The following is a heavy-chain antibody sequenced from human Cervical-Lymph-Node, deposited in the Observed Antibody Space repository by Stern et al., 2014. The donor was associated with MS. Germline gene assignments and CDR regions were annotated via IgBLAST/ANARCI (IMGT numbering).Heavy chain of an antibody. V-gene: IGHV5-51*01. J-gene: IGHJ4*02. CDR2: IYPRDSDP. Sequence: VQLVESGAEVKKPGGSLKISCTTSGYDFAGYWIGWVRQLPGKGLEWMGIIYPRDSDPRYTPSFQGHVTISADRSINTAYLQWSSLRASDTGMYYCAKLRTTMAVDSWGQGTLVIVSS. CDR3: AKLRTTMAVDS. D-gene: IGHD4/OR15-4a*01. CDR1: GYDFAGYW.